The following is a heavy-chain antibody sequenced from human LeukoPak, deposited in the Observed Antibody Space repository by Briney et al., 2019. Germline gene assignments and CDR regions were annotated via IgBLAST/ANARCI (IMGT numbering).Heavy chain of an antibody. CDR2: IYTSGST. CDR3: ARRPGGYYYGSGSYYRPFDY. Sequence: SETLSLTCTVSGGSISSYYWSWIRQPAGKGLEWIGRIYTSGSTNYDPSLKSRVTMSVDTSKNQFSLKLSSVTAADTAVYYCARRPGGYYYGSGSYYRPFDYWGQGTLVTVSS. CDR1: GGSISSYY. D-gene: IGHD3-10*01. J-gene: IGHJ4*02. V-gene: IGHV4-4*07.